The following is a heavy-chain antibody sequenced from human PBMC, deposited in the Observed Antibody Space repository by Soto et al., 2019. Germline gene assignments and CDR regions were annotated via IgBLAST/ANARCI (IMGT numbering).Heavy chain of an antibody. CDR3: ARAPLYPYYYGSGNLDV. J-gene: IGHJ6*04. Sequence: SETLSLTCTVSGGSISSGGYYWSWIRQHPGKGLEWIGYIYYSGSTYYNPSLKSRVTISVDTSKNQFSLKLSSVTAADTAVYYCARAPLYPYYYGSGNLDVWGKGTTVTVSS. CDR2: IYYSGST. CDR1: GGSISSGGYY. D-gene: IGHD3-10*01. V-gene: IGHV4-31*03.